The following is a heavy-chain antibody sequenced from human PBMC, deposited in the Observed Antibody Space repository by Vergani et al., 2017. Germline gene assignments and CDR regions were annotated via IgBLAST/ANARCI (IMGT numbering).Heavy chain of an antibody. Sequence: QVQLQQWGAGLLKPSETLSLTCAVYGGSFSGYYWSWIRQPPGKGLEWIGEINHSGSTNYNPSLKSRVTISVDTSKNQFALKLSSVTAADTAVYYCARAPRGGSYGYGRWFDPWGQGTLVTVSS. CDR2: INHSGST. J-gene: IGHJ5*02. D-gene: IGHD5-18*01. CDR1: GGSFSGYY. CDR3: ARAPRGGSYGYGRWFDP. V-gene: IGHV4-34*01.